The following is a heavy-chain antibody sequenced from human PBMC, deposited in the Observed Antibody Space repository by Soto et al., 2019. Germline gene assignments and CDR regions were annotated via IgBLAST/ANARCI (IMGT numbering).Heavy chain of an antibody. Sequence: QVQLQESGPGLVKPSQTLSLTCTVSGGSISSGGYYWSWIRQHPGKGLEWIGYIYYSGRTYYNPSLKSRVTISVDTSKNPFSLKLSSVTAAATAVYYCARDRAQYSYGFDYCGQGTLVTVSS. CDR2: IYYSGRT. CDR3: ARDRAQYSYGFDY. V-gene: IGHV4-31*03. D-gene: IGHD5-18*01. J-gene: IGHJ4*02. CDR1: GGSISSGGYY.